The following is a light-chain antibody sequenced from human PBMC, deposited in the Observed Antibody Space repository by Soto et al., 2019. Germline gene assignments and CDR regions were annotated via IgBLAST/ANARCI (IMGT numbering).Light chain of an antibody. CDR2: KAS. J-gene: IGKJ1*01. CDR1: QSISSW. Sequence: DIQMTQSPSTLSASVGDRVTITCRASQSISSWLAWYQQKPGKAPKLLIYKASSLESGVPTRFHGSGFGTKFTLTIISLKPDVFAPYYCQQYNIYSGSFGQGTKVDIK. V-gene: IGKV1-5*03. CDR3: QQYNIYSGS.